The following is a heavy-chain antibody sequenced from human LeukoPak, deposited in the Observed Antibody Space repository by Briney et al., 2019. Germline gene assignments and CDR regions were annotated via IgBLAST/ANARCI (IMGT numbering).Heavy chain of an antibody. Sequence: ESGPTLVKPTQTLTLTCTFSGFSLSTSEVGVGWIRQPPGKALEWLALIYWDDDKRYSPSLKSRLTITKDTSKNQVVLTMTNMDPVDTATYYCAHQMPLGYVFDYWGQGTLVTVSS. CDR3: AHQMPLGYVFDY. J-gene: IGHJ4*02. D-gene: IGHD5-18*01. CDR2: IYWDDDK. CDR1: GFSLSTSEVG. V-gene: IGHV2-5*02.